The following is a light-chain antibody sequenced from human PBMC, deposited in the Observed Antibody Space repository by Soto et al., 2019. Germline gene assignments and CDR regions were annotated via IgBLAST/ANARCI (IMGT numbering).Light chain of an antibody. J-gene: IGKJ5*01. V-gene: IGKV3-15*01. CDR2: GAS. Sequence: EIVMTQSPATLSVSPGERATLSCRASQSVSSDVAWYQQKPGQAPRLLIYGASTRATGIPARFSGSGSGREVTPIINSLQSEDFAVYYRQQPTDCPPLTFGQETRRETK. CDR3: QQPTDCPPLT. CDR1: QSVSSD.